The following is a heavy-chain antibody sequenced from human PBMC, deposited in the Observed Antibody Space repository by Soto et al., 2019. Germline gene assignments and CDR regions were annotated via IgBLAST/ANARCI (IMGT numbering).Heavy chain of an antibody. CDR1: GASICSSNW. J-gene: IGHJ6*02. CDR3: AREMVRGVSYYNYYAMDV. V-gene: IGHV4-4*02. Sequence: SETLSLTCAISGASICSSNWWSWVRQPPGQGLEWIGELYHSGSTNYNPSLKSRVTISVDKSKNQFSLKLSSVTTADTAVYYCAREMVRGVSYYNYYAMDVWGQVTTIT. CDR2: LYHSGST. D-gene: IGHD3-10*01.